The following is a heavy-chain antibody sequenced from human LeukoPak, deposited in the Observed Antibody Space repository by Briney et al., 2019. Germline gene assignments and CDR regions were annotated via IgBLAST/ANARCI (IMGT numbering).Heavy chain of an antibody. J-gene: IGHJ6*03. V-gene: IGHV3-74*01. CDR3: ARVTGTHHYYYYYYMDV. CDR2: INTDGSST. D-gene: IGHD1-20*01. Sequence: GGSLRLSCAASGFTFSSYWMHWVRQAPGKGLVWVSRINTDGSSTSYANSVKGRFTISRDNAKNTLYLQMNSLRAEDTAVYYCARVTGTHHYYYYYYMDVWGKGTTVTVSS. CDR1: GFTFSSYW.